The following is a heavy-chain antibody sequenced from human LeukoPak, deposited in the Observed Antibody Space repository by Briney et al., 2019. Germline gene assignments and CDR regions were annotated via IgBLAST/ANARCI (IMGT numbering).Heavy chain of an antibody. CDR2: INHSGST. Sequence: PSETLSLTCAVYGGSFSGYYWSWIRRPPGKGLEWIGEINHSGSTNYNPSLKSRVTISVDTSKNQFSLKLSSVTAADTAVYYCARDVLLWFGNYYYYMDVWGKGTTVTVSS. D-gene: IGHD3-10*01. J-gene: IGHJ6*03. CDR3: ARDVLLWFGNYYYYMDV. CDR1: GGSFSGYY. V-gene: IGHV4-34*01.